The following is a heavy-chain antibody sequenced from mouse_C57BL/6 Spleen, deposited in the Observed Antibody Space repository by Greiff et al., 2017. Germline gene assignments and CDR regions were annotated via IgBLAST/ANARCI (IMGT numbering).Heavy chain of an antibody. Sequence: VKLQQPGAELVRPGSSVKLSCKASSYTFTSYWMHWVKQRPIQGLEWIGNIDPSDSETHYNQKFKDKATLTVDKSSSTAYMQLSSLTSEDSAVYYCAREGGNYGSFAYWGQGTLVTVSA. CDR2: IDPSDSET. CDR3: AREGGNYGSFAY. V-gene: IGHV1-52*01. J-gene: IGHJ3*01. D-gene: IGHD2-1*01. CDR1: SYTFTSYW.